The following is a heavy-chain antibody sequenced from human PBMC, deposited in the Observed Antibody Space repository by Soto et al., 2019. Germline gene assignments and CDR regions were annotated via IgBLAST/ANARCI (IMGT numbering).Heavy chain of an antibody. Sequence: EVQLEEAGEGVGKPGGSLSLSCVASGFTFSGYSINWVRQAPGKGLEWVSYISGPSIYIYYADSVKGRFTISRDNAKSAVYLQMNSLRAEDTAVYYCARGFRSGFNVWGQGTTVSVSS. CDR2: ISGPSIYI. V-gene: IGHV3-21*01. D-gene: IGHD3-3*01. CDR3: ARGFRSGFNV. CDR1: GFTFSGYS. J-gene: IGHJ6*02.